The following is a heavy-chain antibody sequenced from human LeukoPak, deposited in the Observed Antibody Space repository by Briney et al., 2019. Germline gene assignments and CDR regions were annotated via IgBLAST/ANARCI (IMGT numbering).Heavy chain of an antibody. CDR2: IYWDDDK. D-gene: IGHD2-15*01. CDR3: AHRLDCSGGSCLDAFDI. V-gene: IGHV2-5*02. J-gene: IGHJ3*02. CDR1: GFSLSTSGVG. Sequence: SGPTLVNPTQTLTLTCTFSGFSLSTSGVGVGWIRQPPGKALEWLALIYWDDDKRYSPSLKSRLTITKDTSKNQVVLTITNMDPVDTATYYCAHRLDCSGGSCLDAFDIWGQGTMVTVSS.